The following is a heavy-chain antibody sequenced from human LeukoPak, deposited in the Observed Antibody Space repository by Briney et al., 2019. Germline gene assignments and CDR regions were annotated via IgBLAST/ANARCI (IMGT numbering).Heavy chain of an antibody. CDR3: ARELNYDSSGYYFDY. CDR2: INPNSGGT. CDR1: GYTFTDYY. J-gene: IGHJ4*02. Sequence: ASVKVSCKASGYTFTDYYMHWVRQAPGQGLDWMGWINPNSGGTNYAQKFQGRVTMTRDTSISTAYMELSRLRSDDTAVYYCARELNYDSSGYYFDYWGQGTLVTVSS. V-gene: IGHV1-2*02. D-gene: IGHD3-22*01.